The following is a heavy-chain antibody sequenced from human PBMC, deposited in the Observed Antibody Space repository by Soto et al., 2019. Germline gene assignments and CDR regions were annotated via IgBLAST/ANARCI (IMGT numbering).Heavy chain of an antibody. Sequence: EVQLEESGGDLVQPGGSLRLSCAASGFTLSAYWMTWVRQAPGKGLEWVANINRDGSKKSYLDSVRGRFTISRDNVGNSLYLQMVSLRADDTALYYCARDVFTGTSSLYLDAFDIWGQGTMVTVSS. CDR1: GFTLSAYW. J-gene: IGHJ3*02. V-gene: IGHV3-7*05. CDR3: ARDVFTGTSSLYLDAFDI. CDR2: INRDGSKK. D-gene: IGHD6-13*01.